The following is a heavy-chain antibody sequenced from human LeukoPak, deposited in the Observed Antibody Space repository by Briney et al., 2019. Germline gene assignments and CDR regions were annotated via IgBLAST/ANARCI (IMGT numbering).Heavy chain of an antibody. D-gene: IGHD6-6*01. Sequence: SETLSLTCTISDGSISTYYWSWIRQPPGKGLEWIGYGYYSGSADYNPSLRSRVTLSVDTSKNQFSLTLTSVTAADTAMYYCATTTIGSSSSYYFDYWGRGTLVTVSS. CDR2: GYYSGSA. CDR3: ATTTIGSSSSYYFDY. V-gene: IGHV4-59*03. J-gene: IGHJ4*02. CDR1: DGSISTYY.